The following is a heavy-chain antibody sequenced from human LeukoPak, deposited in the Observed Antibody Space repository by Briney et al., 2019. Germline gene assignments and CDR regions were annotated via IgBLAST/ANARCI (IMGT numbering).Heavy chain of an antibody. J-gene: IGHJ6*03. CDR2: IYRTGST. Sequence: PSETLSLTCTVSGGSISNSYWSWIRQPAGKGLEFIGRIYRTGSTTSNPSLQDRLTISIDTSKNQFSLQLTSVTAADTAVYYCARGYYAPPVGYYYMDLWGRGTTVTVSS. V-gene: IGHV4-4*07. CDR1: GGSISNSY. D-gene: IGHD3-10*01. CDR3: ARGYYAPPVGYYYMDL.